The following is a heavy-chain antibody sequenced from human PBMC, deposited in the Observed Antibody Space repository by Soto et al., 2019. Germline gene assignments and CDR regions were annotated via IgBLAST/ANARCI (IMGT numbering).Heavy chain of an antibody. CDR2: VTATGGRT. CDR1: GFTFSTYA. J-gene: IGHJ4*02. Sequence: GGSLRLSCAASGFTFSTYAMTWVRQAPGKGLEWVSTVTATGGRTEYADSVQGRFTISRDNSKNTLFLQINNLRAEDTAIYYCAKAWYYRDYYFDYWGQGALVTVSS. CDR3: AKAWYYRDYYFDY. D-gene: IGHD4-17*01. V-gene: IGHV3-23*01.